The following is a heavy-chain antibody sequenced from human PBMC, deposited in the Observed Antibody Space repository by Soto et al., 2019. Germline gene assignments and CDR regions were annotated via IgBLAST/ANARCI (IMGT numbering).Heavy chain of an antibody. D-gene: IGHD6-13*01. J-gene: IGHJ6*02. CDR1: GLIVINNH. CDR3: ARDFDTSRDDWAYYGIDV. CDR2: IYRDGTT. Sequence: EVQLVESGGGLVQPGGSLRISCAASGLIVINNHMTWVRQAPGKGLEWVSIIYRDGTTYYADSVKRRFTISRDSSENTLYLQMNSLRAEDTAVYYCARDFDTSRDDWAYYGIDVWGQGTTVTVSS. V-gene: IGHV3-66*01.